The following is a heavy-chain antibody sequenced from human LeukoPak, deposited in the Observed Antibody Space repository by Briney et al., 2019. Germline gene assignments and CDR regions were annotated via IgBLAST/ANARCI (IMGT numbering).Heavy chain of an antibody. Sequence: SVKVSCKASGGTFSSYAISWVRQAPRQGLEWMGRIIPIFGTANYAQKVQGRVTITTDESTSTDYMELSSLRSEDTAVYYCARVIRYSLGPRLYYYYMDVWGKGTTVTVSS. D-gene: IGHD5-18*01. V-gene: IGHV1-69*05. CDR3: ARVIRYSLGPRLYYYYMDV. J-gene: IGHJ6*03. CDR1: GGTFSSYA. CDR2: IIPIFGTA.